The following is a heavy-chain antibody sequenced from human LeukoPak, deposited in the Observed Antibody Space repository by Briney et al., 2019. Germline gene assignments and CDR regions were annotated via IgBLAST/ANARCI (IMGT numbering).Heavy chain of an antibody. Sequence: SETLSLTCAVYGGSFSGYYWSWIRQPPGKGLEWIGEINHSGSTNYNPSLKSRVTISVDTSKNQFSPKLSSVTAADTAVYYCARVGDYVWGSYRLSYYFDYWGQGTLVTVSS. CDR3: ARVGDYVWGSYRLSYYFDY. CDR2: INHSGST. CDR1: GGSFSGYY. D-gene: IGHD3-16*02. V-gene: IGHV4-34*01. J-gene: IGHJ4*02.